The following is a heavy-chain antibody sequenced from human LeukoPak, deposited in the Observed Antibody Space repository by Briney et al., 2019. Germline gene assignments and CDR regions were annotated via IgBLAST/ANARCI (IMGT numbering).Heavy chain of an antibody. Sequence: GGTLRLSCAASGFTFSSYGMRWVRQAPGKGLEWVSVVYSGGSTYYADSVKGRFTISRDNSRNTLYLQMNSLRVEDTAVYYCTRGGFNWGQETLVTVSS. V-gene: IGHV3-66*01. J-gene: IGHJ4*02. CDR3: TRGGFN. CDR2: VYSGGST. CDR1: GFTFSSYG.